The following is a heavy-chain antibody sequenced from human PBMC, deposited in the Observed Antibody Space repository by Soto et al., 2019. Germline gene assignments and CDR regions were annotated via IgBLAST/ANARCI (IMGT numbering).Heavy chain of an antibody. Sequence: GSLRLSCAASGFTFSSYAMHWVRQAPGKGLEWVAVISYDGSNKYYADSVKGRFTISRDNSKNTLYLQMNSLRAEDTAVYYCARLTRAYCGGDCYGEAFDYWGQGTLVTVSS. J-gene: IGHJ4*02. D-gene: IGHD2-21*02. CDR2: ISYDGSNK. CDR3: ARLTRAYCGGDCYGEAFDY. CDR1: GFTFSSYA. V-gene: IGHV3-30-3*01.